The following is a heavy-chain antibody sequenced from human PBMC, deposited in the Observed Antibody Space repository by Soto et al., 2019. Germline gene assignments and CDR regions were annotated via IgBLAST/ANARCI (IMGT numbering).Heavy chain of an antibody. V-gene: IGHV1-69*02. D-gene: IGHD3-10*01. J-gene: IGHJ4*02. CDR1: GDTFSFYT. Sequence: QVQLVQSGTEVKKPGSSVKVSCKASGDTFSFYTINWVRQAPGLGLEWVGRINPIVSMSNYAQKLQGRVSMPADKSTSTAYMELRSLRSDDTAMYFCAASYGSGYRAFDYWGQGALVIVSS. CDR3: AASYGSGYRAFDY. CDR2: INPIVSMS.